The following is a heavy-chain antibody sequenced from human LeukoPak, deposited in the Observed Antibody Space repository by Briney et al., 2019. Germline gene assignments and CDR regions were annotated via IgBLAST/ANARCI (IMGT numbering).Heavy chain of an antibody. CDR3: TRGMDVLLWFGELDDAFDI. D-gene: IGHD3-10*01. V-gene: IGHV3-49*03. CDR1: GFTFGDYA. CDR2: IRSKAYGGTT. J-gene: IGHJ3*02. Sequence: GGSLRLSCTASGFTFGDYAMSWFRQAPGKGLEWVGFIRSKAYGGTTEYAASVKGRFTISRDDSKSIAYLQMNSLKTEDTAVYYCTRGMDVLLWFGELDDAFDIWGQGTMVTVSS.